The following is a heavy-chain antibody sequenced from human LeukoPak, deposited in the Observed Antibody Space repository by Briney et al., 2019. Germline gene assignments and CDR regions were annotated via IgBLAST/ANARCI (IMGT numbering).Heavy chain of an antibody. CDR1: GYTFTSCG. J-gene: IGHJ4*02. CDR2: ISAYNGNT. CDR3: ARVLLWFGELFGQPDY. Sequence: ASVKVSCKASGYTFTSCGISWVRQAPGQGLEWMGWISAYNGNTNYAQKLQGRVTMTTDTSTSTAYMELRSLRSDDTAVYYCARVLLWFGELFGQPDYWGQGTLVTVSS. D-gene: IGHD3-10*01. V-gene: IGHV1-18*01.